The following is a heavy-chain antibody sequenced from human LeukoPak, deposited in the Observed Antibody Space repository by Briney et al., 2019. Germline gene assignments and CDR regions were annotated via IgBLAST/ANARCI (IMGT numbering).Heavy chain of an antibody. J-gene: IGHJ6*03. Sequence: ASVKVSCKASGYTFTSYGISWARQAPGQGLEWMGWINTYNGNTNYAQRLQGRVTMTTDTSTSTAYMELRSLRSDDTAVYYCARNTIYYYYMDVWGKGTTVTISS. V-gene: IGHV1-18*01. CDR1: GYTFTSYG. D-gene: IGHD3-3*01. CDR2: INTYNGNT. CDR3: ARNTIYYYYMDV.